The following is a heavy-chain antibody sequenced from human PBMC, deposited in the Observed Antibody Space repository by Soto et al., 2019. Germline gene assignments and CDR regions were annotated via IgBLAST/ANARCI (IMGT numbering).Heavy chain of an antibody. CDR2: INPYSGGT. J-gene: IGHJ3*02. CDR1: GYTFTGYY. CDR3: ARSRIQLWLDAFNI. Sequence: ASVKVSCKASGYTFTGYYVHWVRQAPGQGLEWMGWINPYSGGTNYAQKFQGRVTVTRDTSISTAYMDLSRLRSDDTAVYYCARSRIQLWLDAFNIWGQGTMVTVSS. V-gene: IGHV1-2*02. D-gene: IGHD5-18*01.